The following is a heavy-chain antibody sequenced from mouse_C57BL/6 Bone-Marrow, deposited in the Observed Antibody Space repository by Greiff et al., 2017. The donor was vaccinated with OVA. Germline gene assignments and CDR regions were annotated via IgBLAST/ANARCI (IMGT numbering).Heavy chain of an antibody. D-gene: IGHD2-5*01. V-gene: IGHV8-12*01. Sequence: VKLMESGPGILQSSQTLSLTCSFSGFSLSTSGMGVSWIRQPSGKGLEWLAHIYWDDDKRYNPSLKSRLTISKDTSRNQVFLKSTSVDTADTATYYCARGNYSNLNAMDYWGQGTSVTVSS. CDR3: ARGNYSNLNAMDY. J-gene: IGHJ4*01. CDR1: GFSLSTSGMG. CDR2: IYWDDDK.